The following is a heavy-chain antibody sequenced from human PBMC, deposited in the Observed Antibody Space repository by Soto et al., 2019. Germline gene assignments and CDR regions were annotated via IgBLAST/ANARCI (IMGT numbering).Heavy chain of an antibody. CDR2: IYHSGST. V-gene: IGHV4-39*01. CDR3: ARQTGGFGYYFDY. D-gene: IGHD3-16*01. J-gene: IGHJ4*02. Sequence: QLQLQESGPGLVKPSETLSLTCTVSGGSISSSSYYWGWIRQPPGKELEWIGAIYHSGSTYYHPSLKSRVTISVDTSKNQSSLRLTSLTAADTAVYFCARQTGGFGYYFDYWGQGTLVTVSS. CDR1: GGSISSSSYY.